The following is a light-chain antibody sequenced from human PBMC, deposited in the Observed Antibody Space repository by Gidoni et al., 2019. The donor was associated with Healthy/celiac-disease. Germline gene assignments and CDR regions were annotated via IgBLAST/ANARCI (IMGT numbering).Light chain of an antibody. V-gene: IGKV3-11*01. Sequence: EIVLSHSPATLSLSPGERATLSCRASQSVSSYLAWYQQKPGQAPRLLIYDAANRSTGIPARFSGSGCGTDFSLTISSREPEDFAVYYCQQRSNWTPYTFGQGTKLEIK. CDR1: QSVSSY. CDR2: DAA. J-gene: IGKJ2*01. CDR3: QQRSNWTPYT.